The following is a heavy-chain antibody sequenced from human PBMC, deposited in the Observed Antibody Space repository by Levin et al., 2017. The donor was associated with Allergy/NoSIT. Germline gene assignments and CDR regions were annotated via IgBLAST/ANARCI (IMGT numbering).Heavy chain of an antibody. Sequence: SETLSLTCTVSGGSISFYYWSWIRQPPGKGLEWIGYIYYSGSTNYNPSLKSRVTISVDTSKDQFSLRLSSVTAADTAVYYCARGYYGDDDRYFDRWGQGTLVTVSS. CDR3: ARGYYGDDDRYFDR. V-gene: IGHV4-59*01. CDR1: GGSISFYY. J-gene: IGHJ4*02. D-gene: IGHD4-17*01. CDR2: IYYSGST.